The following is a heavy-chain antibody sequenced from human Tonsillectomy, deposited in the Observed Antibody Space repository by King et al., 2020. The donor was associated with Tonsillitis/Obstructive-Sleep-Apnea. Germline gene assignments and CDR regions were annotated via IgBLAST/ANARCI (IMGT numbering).Heavy chain of an antibody. CDR3: AKDLSVSVKAFDI. CDR2: ISYDGSNK. J-gene: IGHJ3*02. D-gene: IGHD3-16*02. V-gene: IGHV3-30*18. CDR1: GFTFSSYG. Sequence: LQLVQSGGGVVQPGRSLRLSCAASGFTFSSYGMHWVRQAPGKGLEWVAVISYDGSNKYYADSVKGRFTISRDNSKNTPYLQMNSLRAEDTAVYYCAKDLSVSVKAFDIWGQGTMVTVSS.